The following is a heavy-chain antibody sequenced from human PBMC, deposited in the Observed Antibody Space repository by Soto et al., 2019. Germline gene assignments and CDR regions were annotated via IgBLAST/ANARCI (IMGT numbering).Heavy chain of an antibody. CDR1: GFTVTSKY. V-gene: IGHV3-53*04. Sequence: EVQLVESGGGLVQPGGSLRLSCAASGFTVTSKYMPWVRQAPGKGLEWVSVIDSGGSTYYADSVNGRFTISRHNSKNTLYLQMSSRRREDTAVYYCAIILYSYSFYYYYMDVWGKGTTVTVSS. CDR3: AIILYSYSFYYYYMDV. J-gene: IGHJ6*03. CDR2: IDSGGST. D-gene: IGHD1-26*01.